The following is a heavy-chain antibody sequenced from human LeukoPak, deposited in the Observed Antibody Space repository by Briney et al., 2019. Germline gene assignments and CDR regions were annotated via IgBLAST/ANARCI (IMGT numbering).Heavy chain of an antibody. J-gene: IGHJ3*02. D-gene: IGHD3-22*01. CDR1: GYSFTSYW. CDR2: IYPGDSDT. CDR3: ARPYSMYYYDSSGYHDASDI. V-gene: IGHV5-51*01. Sequence: GESLKISCKGSGYSFTSYWIGWVRQMPGKGLEWIGIIYPGDSDTRYSPSFQGQVTISADKSISTAYLQWSSLKASDTAMYYCARPYSMYYYDSSGYHDASDIWGQGTMVTVSS.